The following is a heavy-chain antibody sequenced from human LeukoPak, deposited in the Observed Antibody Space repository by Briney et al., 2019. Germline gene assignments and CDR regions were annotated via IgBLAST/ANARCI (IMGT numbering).Heavy chain of an antibody. J-gene: IGHJ3*02. CDR1: GFTFRSYW. V-gene: IGHV3-74*01. CDR2: INSDGSST. D-gene: IGHD3-10*01. CDR3: ARDRGGGAFDI. Sequence: PGGSLRLSCAPSGFTFRSYWMHWVRQAPGKGLVWVSRINSDGSSTSYADSVKGRFTISRDNAKNTLYLQMNSLRAADTAVYHCARDRGGGAFDILGQGTMVTVSS.